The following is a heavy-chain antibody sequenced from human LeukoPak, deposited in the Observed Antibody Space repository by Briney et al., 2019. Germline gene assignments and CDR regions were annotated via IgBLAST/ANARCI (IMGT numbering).Heavy chain of an antibody. J-gene: IGHJ6*03. D-gene: IGHD4/OR15-4a*01. CDR3: AMTGGAYSYMDV. CDR2: IYYSGST. Sequence: SETLSLTCTVSGGSISSSSYYWGWIRQPPGKGLEWIGIIYYSGSTYYNPFLNSRVTISVDTSKNQFSLKLSSVTAADTAVYYCAMTGGAYSYMDVWGKGTTVTVSS. CDR1: GGSISSSSYY. V-gene: IGHV4-39*01.